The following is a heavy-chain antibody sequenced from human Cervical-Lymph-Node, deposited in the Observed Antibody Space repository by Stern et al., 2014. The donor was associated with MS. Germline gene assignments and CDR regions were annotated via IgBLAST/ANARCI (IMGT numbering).Heavy chain of an antibody. V-gene: IGHV2-5*02. D-gene: IGHD3-22*01. J-gene: IGHJ4*02. CDR2: IYWDDDK. CDR3: THVIVTYYRFDY. CDR1: GFSLSTNVVA. Sequence: SGPTLVKPTQTLTLTCTFSGFSLSTNVVAVGWIRQPPGKSLELLSLIYWDDDKRYSPSLKSRLTIAKDTSKNQVVLTMTNMDPVDTATYYCTHVIVTYYRFDYWGQGTLVTVSS.